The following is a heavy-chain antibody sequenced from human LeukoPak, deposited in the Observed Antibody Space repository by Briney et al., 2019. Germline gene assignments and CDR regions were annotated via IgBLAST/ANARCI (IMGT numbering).Heavy chain of an antibody. V-gene: IGHV4-59*01. Sequence: SETLSLTCTVSGGSISSYYWSWIRQPPGKGLEWIGYIYYSGSTNYNPSLKSRVTISVDTSKNQFSLKLSSVTAADTAVYYCASANGGVTAIRSPFDYWGQGTLVTVSS. CDR1: GGSISSYY. CDR2: IYYSGST. D-gene: IGHD2-21*02. J-gene: IGHJ4*02. CDR3: ASANGGVTAIRSPFDY.